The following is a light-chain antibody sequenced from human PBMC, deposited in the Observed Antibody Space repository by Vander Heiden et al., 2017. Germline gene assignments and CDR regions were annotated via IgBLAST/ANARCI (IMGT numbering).Light chain of an antibody. CDR1: QSVSSSY. J-gene: IGKJ1*01. V-gene: IGKV3-20*01. CDR3: QKGGDSTGT. CDR2: GTS. Sequence: EVVLTQSPGTLSLSPGERATLSCRASQSVSSSYLAWYQQKPGQAPRLLIYGTSKRATGTPDRFSGSGLGTDFTLSISRLEPEDFAVYYCQKGGDSTGTFGQGTKVEIK.